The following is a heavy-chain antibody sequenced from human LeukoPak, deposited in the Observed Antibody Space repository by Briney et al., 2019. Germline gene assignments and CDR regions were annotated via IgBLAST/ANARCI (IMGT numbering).Heavy chain of an antibody. CDR3: ARVRGSYYFDY. CDR2: IYSGNNT. Sequence: GGSLRLSCAASGFTVSSKYISWVRQAPGKGLEWVSVIYSGNNTYYVDSVKGRFTISRDNSKNTLYLQMNSLRAEDTAVYYCARVRGSYYFDYWGQGTLVTVSS. J-gene: IGHJ4*02. V-gene: IGHV3-66*01. D-gene: IGHD3-10*01. CDR1: GFTVSSKY.